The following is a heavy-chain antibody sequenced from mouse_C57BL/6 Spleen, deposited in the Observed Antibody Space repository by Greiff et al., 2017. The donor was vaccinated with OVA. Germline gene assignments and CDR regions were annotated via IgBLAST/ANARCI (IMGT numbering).Heavy chain of an antibody. CDR2: SRNKANDYTT. V-gene: IGHV7-1*01. CDR1: GFTFSDFY. CDR3: AREGSYYYGSSPHWYFDV. Sequence: EVQLVESGGGLVQSGRSLRLSCATSGFTFSDFYMEWVRQAPGKGLEWIAASRNKANDYTTEYSASVKGRFIVSRDTSTSILYLQMNALRAEDTAIYYCAREGSYYYGSSPHWYFDVWGTGTTVTVSS. J-gene: IGHJ1*03. D-gene: IGHD1-1*01.